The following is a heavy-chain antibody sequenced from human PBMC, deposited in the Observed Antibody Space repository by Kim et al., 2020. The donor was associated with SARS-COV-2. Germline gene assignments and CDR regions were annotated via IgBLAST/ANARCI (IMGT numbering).Heavy chain of an antibody. D-gene: IGHD3-16*01. V-gene: IGHV5-10-1*01. CDR3: ARHAPYADDEKGFDP. J-gene: IGHJ5*02. CDR2: IDPSDSYI. Sequence: GESLKISCQGSGYDFSTYWINWVRQVPGKGLEYMGRIDPSDSYILYSPSFKGHVTISADKSVATALLQWSSLRTSDTAIYYCARHAPYADDEKGFDPWGQGTLVTVSS. CDR1: GYDFSTYW.